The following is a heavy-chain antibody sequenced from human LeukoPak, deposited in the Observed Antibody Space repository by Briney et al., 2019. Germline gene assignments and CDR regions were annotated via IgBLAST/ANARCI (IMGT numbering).Heavy chain of an antibody. CDR3: AELGITMIGGV. CDR2: ISCSGSTI. Sequence: GGSLRLSCAASGFTFSYYEMNWVRQAPGKGLEWVSYISCSGSTIYYADSVKGRFTISRDNAKNSLYLQMNSLRAEDTAVYYCAELGITMIGGVWGKGTTVTISS. CDR1: GFTFSYYE. J-gene: IGHJ6*04. D-gene: IGHD3-10*02. V-gene: IGHV3-48*03.